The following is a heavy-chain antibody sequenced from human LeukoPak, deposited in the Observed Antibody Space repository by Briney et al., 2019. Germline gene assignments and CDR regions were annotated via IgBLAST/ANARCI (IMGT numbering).Heavy chain of an antibody. Sequence: AGSLRLSCAASGFTFSSYWMSWVRQAPGKGLEWVANIKQDGSEKYYVDSVKGRFTISRDNAKNSLYLQLNSLRAEDTAVYYYARDLPYYYNSSGYPIDYWGQGTLVTVSS. D-gene: IGHD3-22*01. CDR1: GFTFSSYW. V-gene: IGHV3-7*01. CDR3: ARDLPYYYNSSGYPIDY. CDR2: IKQDGSEK. J-gene: IGHJ4*02.